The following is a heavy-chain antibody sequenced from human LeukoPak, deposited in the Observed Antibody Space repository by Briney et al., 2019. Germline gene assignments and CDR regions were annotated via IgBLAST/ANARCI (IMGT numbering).Heavy chain of an antibody. CDR2: IYPGGSDT. V-gene: IGHV5-51*01. Sequence: GESLKISCKGSGYVFTSYWIAWVRQMPGKGLEWMGIIYPGGSDTRYSPSFQGQVTISADKSISTAYLQWSSLKASDTAIYYCARFGSAWSLEYWGQGTLVTVSS. CDR1: GYVFTSYW. D-gene: IGHD6-19*01. J-gene: IGHJ4*02. CDR3: ARFGSAWSLEY.